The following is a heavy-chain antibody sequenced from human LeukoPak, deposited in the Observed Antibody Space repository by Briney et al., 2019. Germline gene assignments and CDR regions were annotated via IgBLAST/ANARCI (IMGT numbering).Heavy chain of an antibody. D-gene: IGHD1-26*01. J-gene: IGHJ4*02. CDR1: GFTFSSYG. V-gene: IGHV3-33*01. CDR2: IWYDGSNK. CDR3: ARGEDQWELRFDY. Sequence: PGGSLRLSCAASGFTFSSYGMHWVRQAPGKGLEWVAVIWYDGSNKYYADSVKGRFTISRDNSKNTPYLQMNSLRAEDTAVYYCARGEDQWELRFDYWGQGTLVTVSS.